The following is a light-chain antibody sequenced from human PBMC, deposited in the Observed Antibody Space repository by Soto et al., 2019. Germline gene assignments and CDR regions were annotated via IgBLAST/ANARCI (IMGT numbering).Light chain of an antibody. J-gene: IGKJ4*01. CDR3: QQYNNWPLT. Sequence: EIVLTQSPCTLSFSPGARATLSCRASQSVSSSYLAWYQQKPGQAPRLLIYGASTRATGIPARFSGSQSGTEFTLTISSLLSEDFAVYSCQQYNNWPLTFGGGTKVDIK. CDR1: QSVSSSY. V-gene: IGKV3D-15*01. CDR2: GAS.